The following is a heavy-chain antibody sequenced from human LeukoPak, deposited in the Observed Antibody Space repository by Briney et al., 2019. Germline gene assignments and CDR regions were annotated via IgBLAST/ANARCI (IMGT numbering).Heavy chain of an antibody. CDR1: GGSFSGYY. V-gene: IGHV4-34*01. Sequence: PSETLSLTCAVYGGSFSGYYWSWIRQPPGKGLEWIGEINHSGSTNYNPSLKSRVTISVDTSKNQFSLKLSSVTAADTAVYYCARDIVVVPAAPSRLDPWGQGTLVTVSS. CDR2: INHSGST. J-gene: IGHJ5*02. D-gene: IGHD2-2*01. CDR3: ARDIVVVPAAPSRLDP.